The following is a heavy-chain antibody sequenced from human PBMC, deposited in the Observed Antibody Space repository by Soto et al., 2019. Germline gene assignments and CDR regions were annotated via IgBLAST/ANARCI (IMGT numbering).Heavy chain of an antibody. Sequence: QVQLQQWGGGLFKPAGTLSLNCTVSGGSFIGYLSNGIRKPPGRGPEGIAEINSGGITKYNPSLKSRLNLSVDTSKKQFSLTLKSLTAADTAVYYCAPNPRLLVPWGQGSLVIVSS. CDR3: APNPRLLVP. CDR1: GGSFIGYL. D-gene: IGHD2-8*02. CDR2: INSGGIT. V-gene: IGHV4-34*01. J-gene: IGHJ5*02.